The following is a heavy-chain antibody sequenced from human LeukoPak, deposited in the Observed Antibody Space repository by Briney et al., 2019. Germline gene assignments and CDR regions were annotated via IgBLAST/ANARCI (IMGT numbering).Heavy chain of an antibody. CDR1: GGSISSGGYS. D-gene: IGHD1-7*01. CDR2: IYYSGST. V-gene: IGHV4-30-4*07. Sequence: PSQTLSLTCAVSGGSISSGGYSWSWIRQPPGKGLEWIGYIYYSGSTYYNPSLKSRVTISVDTSKNQFSLKLSSVTAADTALYYCARHAFKNYWSPFDYWGQGIRVTVSS. CDR3: ARHAFKNYWSPFDY. J-gene: IGHJ4*02.